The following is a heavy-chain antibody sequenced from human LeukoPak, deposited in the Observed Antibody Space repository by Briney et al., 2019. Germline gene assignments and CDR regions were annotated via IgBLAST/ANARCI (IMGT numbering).Heavy chain of an antibody. CDR2: ISAYNGNT. Sequence: ASVNVSCKASGYTFTSYGISWVRQAPGQGLEWVGWISAYNGNTNYAQKLQGRVTMTTDTSTSTAYMELRSLRSDDTAVYYCARSYYDSSGYYYMGAFDIWGQGTMVTVSS. V-gene: IGHV1-18*01. CDR1: GYTFTSYG. CDR3: ARSYYDSSGYYYMGAFDI. D-gene: IGHD3-22*01. J-gene: IGHJ3*02.